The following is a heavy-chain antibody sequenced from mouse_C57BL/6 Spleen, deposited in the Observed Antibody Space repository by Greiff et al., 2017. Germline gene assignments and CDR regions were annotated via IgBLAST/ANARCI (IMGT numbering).Heavy chain of an antibody. CDR1: GYSITSGYY. V-gene: IGHV3-6*01. Sequence: EVKLMESGPGLVKPSQSLSLTCSVTGYSITSGYYWNWIRQFPGKKLEWMGYISYDGSNNYNPSLKNRISITRDTSKNQFFLQLNSVTTEDTATYYCARGGTAGLYYAMDYWGQGTSVTVSS. D-gene: IGHD1-2*01. CDR2: ISYDGSN. J-gene: IGHJ4*01. CDR3: ARGGTAGLYYAMDY.